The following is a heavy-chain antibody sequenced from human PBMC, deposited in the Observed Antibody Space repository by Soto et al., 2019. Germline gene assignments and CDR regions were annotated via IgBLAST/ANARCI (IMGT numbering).Heavy chain of an antibody. V-gene: IGHV1-18*04. CDR2: ISAYNGNT. D-gene: IGHD3-3*01. CDR1: GYTFTSYG. CDR3: AGVEVTSFGVVISVFDY. J-gene: IGHJ4*02. Sequence: QVQLVQSGAEVKKPGASVKVSCKASGYTFTSYGISWVRQAPGQGLELMGWISAYNGNTNYAQKLQGRVTMNTDTSTSTAYRELRSLRSDDKAVYYCAGVEVTSFGVVISVFDYWGQGTLVTVSS.